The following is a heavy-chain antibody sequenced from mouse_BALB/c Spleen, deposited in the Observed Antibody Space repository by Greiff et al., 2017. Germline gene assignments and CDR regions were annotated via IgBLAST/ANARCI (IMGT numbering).Heavy chain of an antibody. CDR2: ISSGSSTI. J-gene: IGHJ4*01. V-gene: IGHV5-17*02. CDR1: GFTFSSFG. CDR3: ARSGYGYAMDY. D-gene: IGHD3-1*01. Sequence: EVHLVESGGGLVQPGGSRKLSCAASGFTFSSFGMHWVRQAPEKGLEWVAYISSGSSTIYYADTVKGRFTISRDNPKNTLFLQMTSLRSEDTAMYYCARSGYGYAMDYWGQGTSVTVSS.